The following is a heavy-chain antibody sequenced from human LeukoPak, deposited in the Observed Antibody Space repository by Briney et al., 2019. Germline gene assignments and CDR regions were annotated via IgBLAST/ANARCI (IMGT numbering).Heavy chain of an antibody. CDR3: ARSVVPAAIRYYYYYMDV. J-gene: IGHJ6*03. CDR1: GFTFSSYE. D-gene: IGHD2-2*01. Sequence: PGGSLRLSCAASGFTFSSYEMNWVRQAPGKGLEWVANIKQDGSEKYYVDSVKGRFTISRDNAKNSLYLQMNSLRAEDTAVYYCARSVVPAAIRYYYYYMDVWGKGTTVTVSS. CDR2: IKQDGSEK. V-gene: IGHV3-7*01.